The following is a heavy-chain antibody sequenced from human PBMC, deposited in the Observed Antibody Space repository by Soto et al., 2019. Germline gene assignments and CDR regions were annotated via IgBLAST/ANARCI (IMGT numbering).Heavy chain of an antibody. CDR1: GGTFSSYA. J-gene: IGHJ6*02. Sequence: QVQLVQSGAEVKKPGSSVKVSCKASGGTFSSYAISWVRQAPGQGLEWMGGIIPIFGTANYAQKFQGRVTITADESTSTAYMELSSLRSEDTAVYYCARAYCAGDCCDYYYGMDVWGQGTTVTVSS. V-gene: IGHV1-69*01. CDR2: IIPIFGTA. CDR3: ARAYCAGDCCDYYYGMDV. D-gene: IGHD2-21*02.